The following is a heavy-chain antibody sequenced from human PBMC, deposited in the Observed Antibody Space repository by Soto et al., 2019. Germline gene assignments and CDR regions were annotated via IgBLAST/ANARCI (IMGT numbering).Heavy chain of an antibody. Sequence: PSETLSLTCAVSGVSISSGNWWTWVRQSPQRGLEYICEIFHDGTANYYPSSERRVAISVDTSKNQFSLKLTSVTAADTAIYLGARLVYDTRLNYMYFDFWGQGTLVTVSS. CDR1: GVSISSGNW. J-gene: IGHJ4*02. V-gene: IGHV4-4*02. D-gene: IGHD3-10*01. CDR3: ARLVYDTRLNYMYFDF. CDR2: IFHDGTA.